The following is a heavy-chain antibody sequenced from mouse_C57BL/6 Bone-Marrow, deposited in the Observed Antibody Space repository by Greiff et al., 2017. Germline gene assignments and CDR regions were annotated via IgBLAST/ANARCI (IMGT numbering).Heavy chain of an antibody. CDR3: ARHEDPNYYGSSCFDY. J-gene: IGHJ2*01. CDR1: GYTFTEYT. CDR2: FYPGSGSI. D-gene: IGHD1-1*01. V-gene: IGHV1-62-2*01. Sequence: QVQLQQSGAELVKPGASVKLSCKASGYTFTEYTIHWVKQRSGQGLEWIGWFYPGSGSIKYNEKFKDKATLTADKSSSTVYMELSRLTSEDSAVYFCARHEDPNYYGSSCFDYWGQGTTLTVSS.